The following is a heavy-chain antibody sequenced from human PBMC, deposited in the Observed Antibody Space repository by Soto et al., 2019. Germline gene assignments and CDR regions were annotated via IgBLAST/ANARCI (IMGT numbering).Heavy chain of an antibody. CDR2: ISSNSRAI. D-gene: IGHD5-18*01. V-gene: IGHV3-48*02. CDR1: GFTFSSYS. CDR3: ARDLSVDTAMNFDY. J-gene: IGHJ4*02. Sequence: GGSLRLSCAASGFTFSSYSMNWVRQAPGKGLEWVAYISSNSRAIYYADSVKGRFTISRDNARNSLYLQMNSLRDEDTAVYYCARDLSVDTAMNFDYWGQGTLVTVSS.